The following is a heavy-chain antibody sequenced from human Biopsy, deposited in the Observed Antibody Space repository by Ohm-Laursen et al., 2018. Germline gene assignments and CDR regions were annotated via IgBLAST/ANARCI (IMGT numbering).Heavy chain of an antibody. CDR1: GFTFGHYA. CDR3: ARGLSSGWYGYFDV. J-gene: IGHJ2*01. V-gene: IGHV3-33*04. D-gene: IGHD6-19*01. CDR2: IWYDGTNE. Sequence: SLRLSCTASGFTFGHYAMHWVRQAPGKGLEWISLIWYDGTNEDYADSVKGRFTISRDNSKNTLYLQINTLTLEDTAFYYCARGLSSGWYGYFDVWGRGTLVAVSS.